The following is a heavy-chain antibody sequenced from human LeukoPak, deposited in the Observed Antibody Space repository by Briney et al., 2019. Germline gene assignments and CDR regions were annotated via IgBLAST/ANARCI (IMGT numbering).Heavy chain of an antibody. CDR2: IFQSETT. V-gene: IGHV4-30-2*01. CDR3: ARGYDDSSGDDAFDI. CDR1: GGSINSGGYY. J-gene: IGHJ3*02. Sequence: SETLSLTCTVSGGSINSGGYYWSWIRQPPGKGLEWIGYIFQSETTYYNPSLKSRVTISVDSSKNQFSLRLTSVTAADTAVYYCARGYDDSSGDDAFDIWGQGTMVTVPS. D-gene: IGHD3-22*01.